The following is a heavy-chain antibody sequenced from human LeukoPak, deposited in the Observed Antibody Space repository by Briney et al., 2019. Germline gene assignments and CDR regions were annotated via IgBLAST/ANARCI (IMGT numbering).Heavy chain of an antibody. J-gene: IGHJ4*02. CDR2: ISYDGSNK. CDR3: AREWFGFDY. Sequence: GRSLRLSCAASGFTFSSYAMHWVRQAPGKGLEWVAVISYDGSNKYYADSVMGRFTISRDNSKNTLYLQMNSLRAEDTAVYYCAREWFGFDYWGQGTLVTVSS. V-gene: IGHV3-30-3*01. D-gene: IGHD3-10*01. CDR1: GFTFSSYA.